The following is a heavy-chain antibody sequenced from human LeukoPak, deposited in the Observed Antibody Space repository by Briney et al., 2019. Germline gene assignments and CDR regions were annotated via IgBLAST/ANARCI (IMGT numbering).Heavy chain of an antibody. J-gene: IGHJ6*02. CDR1: GGTFSSYA. CDR2: IIPIFGTA. Sequence: ASVKGSCKASGGTFSSYAISWVRQAPGQGLEWMGGIIPIFGTANYAQKFQGRVTITADESTSTAYMELSSLRSEDTAVYYCARERGPYSRGWPYYYYYGMDVWGQGTTVTVSS. D-gene: IGHD6-19*01. CDR3: ARERGPYSRGWPYYYYYGMDV. V-gene: IGHV1-69*13.